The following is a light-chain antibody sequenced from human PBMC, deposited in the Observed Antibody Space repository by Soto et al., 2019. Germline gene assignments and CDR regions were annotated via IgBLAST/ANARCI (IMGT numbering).Light chain of an antibody. V-gene: IGLV2-8*01. J-gene: IGLJ3*02. CDR2: DVN. Sequence: QSALTQPPSASGSPGQSLTISCTGTSTDVGNYNYVSWYQQHPGKSPKLMISDVNRRPSGVPDRFSGSKSGKTASLTVSGLQAEDEADYYCSSYAGSNNWVFGGGTKLTVL. CDR1: STDVGNYNY. CDR3: SSYAGSNNWV.